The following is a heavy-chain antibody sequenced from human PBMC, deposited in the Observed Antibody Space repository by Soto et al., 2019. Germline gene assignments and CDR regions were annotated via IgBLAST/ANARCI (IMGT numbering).Heavy chain of an antibody. D-gene: IGHD3-10*01. J-gene: IGHJ5*02. Sequence: GVAWIRQPPGKALEWLALAYWSDEKRSSPSLKNRLTITKDTSKNEVVLTMTNMDPLDTATYYCAHKEYYFDAGTYYNVRGFAPRGQGILVIGTS. CDR1: G. CDR3: AHKEYYFDAGTYYNVRGFAP. V-gene: IGHV2-5*01. CDR2: AYWSDEK.